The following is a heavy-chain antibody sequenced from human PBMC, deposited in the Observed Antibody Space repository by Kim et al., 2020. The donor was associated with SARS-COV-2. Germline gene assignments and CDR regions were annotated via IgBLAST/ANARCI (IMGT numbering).Heavy chain of an antibody. Sequence: GGSLRLSCAASGFTFSSYAMSWVRQAPGKGLEWVSAISGSGGSTYYADSVKGRFTISRDNSKNTLYLQMNSLRAEDTAVYYCAKGSSVIVVVPAAMTLWENYYGMDVWGQGTTVTVSS. CDR2: ISGSGGST. V-gene: IGHV3-23*01. CDR1: GFTFSSYA. J-gene: IGHJ6*02. D-gene: IGHD2-2*01. CDR3: AKGSSVIVVVPAAMTLWENYYGMDV.